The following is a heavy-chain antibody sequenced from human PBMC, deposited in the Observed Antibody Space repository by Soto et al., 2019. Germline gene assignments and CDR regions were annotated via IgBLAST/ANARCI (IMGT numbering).Heavy chain of an antibody. J-gene: IGHJ4*02. CDR1: GGSISGYY. CDR3: ARARSSGWYGEFDY. Sequence: SETRSLTCTVSGGSISGYYWSWIRQPPGKGLEWIGYIYYSGSTNYNPSLKSRVTISADTSKNQFSLKLSSVTAADTAVYYCARARSSGWYGEFDYWGQGTLVTVSS. V-gene: IGHV4-59*08. D-gene: IGHD6-19*01. CDR2: IYYSGST.